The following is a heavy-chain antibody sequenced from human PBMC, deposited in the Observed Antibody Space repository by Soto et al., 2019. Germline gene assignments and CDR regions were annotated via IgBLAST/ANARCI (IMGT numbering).Heavy chain of an antibody. CDR2: IHSGGDT. J-gene: IGHJ6*02. CDR3: ARSRTGTTYGGMDV. D-gene: IGHD1-7*01. CDR1: GFAVSSNY. V-gene: IGHV3-66*01. Sequence: EVQLVGSGGDLVQPGGSLRLSCAASGFAVSSNYMTWVRQAPGKGLEWVSVIHSGGDTHYADSVRGRFTISRDNSKNTLYHQMNSLRAEDTAVYYCARSRTGTTYGGMDVWGQGTTVTVSS.